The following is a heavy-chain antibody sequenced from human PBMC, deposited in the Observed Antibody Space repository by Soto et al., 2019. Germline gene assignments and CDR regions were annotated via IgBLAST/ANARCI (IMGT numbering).Heavy chain of an antibody. CDR3: ARDGMTTGDT. D-gene: IGHD2-21*02. J-gene: IGHJ4*02. Sequence: QLQLQESGPGQVSPSETLSLTCIVSGVSVRSYTWSWVRQPANKGLEWIGRFFSSVCATYNPSLKSRVSISMDTPENRISLKLDSVTAADAGVYFCARDGMTTGDTWGPGTLVTVSS. CDR2: FFSSVCA. V-gene: IGHV4-4*07. CDR1: GVSVRSYT.